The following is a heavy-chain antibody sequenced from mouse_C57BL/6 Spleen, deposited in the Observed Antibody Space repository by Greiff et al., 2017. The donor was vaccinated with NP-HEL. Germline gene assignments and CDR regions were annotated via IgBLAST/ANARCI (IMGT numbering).Heavy chain of an antibody. CDR3: ARIYYGSSWYYFDY. D-gene: IGHD1-1*01. J-gene: IGHJ2*01. V-gene: IGHV1-69*01. Sequence: QVQLQQPGAELVMPGASVKLSCKASGYTFTSYWMHWVKQRPGQGLEWIGEIDPSDSYTNYNQKFKGKSTLTVDKSSSTAYMQLSSLTSEDSAVYYCARIYYGSSWYYFDYWGQGTTLTVSS. CDR2: IDPSDSYT. CDR1: GYTFTSYW.